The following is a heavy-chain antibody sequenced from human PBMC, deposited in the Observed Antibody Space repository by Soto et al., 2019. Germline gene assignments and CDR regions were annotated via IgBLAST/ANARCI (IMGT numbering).Heavy chain of an antibody. J-gene: IGHJ6*02. CDR3: ARDGDYPDYYYGMDV. CDR1: GYTFTRYG. V-gene: IGHV1-18*01. Sequence: QVQLVQSGAEVKKPGASVKVSCKASGYTFTRYGITWVRQARGQGLEWMGWINGYNGNTKYAQKLQGKVTMTTDTATSTAYMELRSLTSDDTAVYYCARDGDYPDYYYGMDVWGQGTTVTGSS. CDR2: INGYNGNT. D-gene: IGHD4-17*01.